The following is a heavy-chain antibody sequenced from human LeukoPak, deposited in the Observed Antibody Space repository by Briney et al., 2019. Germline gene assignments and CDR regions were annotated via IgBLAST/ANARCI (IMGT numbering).Heavy chain of an antibody. CDR3: ARRPSSYWYFDY. J-gene: IGHJ4*02. CDR2: IYYSGST. Sequence: SETLSLTCTVSGGSISSYYWSWIRQPPGKGLEWIGYIYYSGSTNYNPSLKSRVTMSLDTSRNQFSLKLSAVTAADTAIYYCARRPSSYWYFDYWGQGILVTVSS. CDR1: GGSISSYY. V-gene: IGHV4-59*12. D-gene: IGHD6-19*01.